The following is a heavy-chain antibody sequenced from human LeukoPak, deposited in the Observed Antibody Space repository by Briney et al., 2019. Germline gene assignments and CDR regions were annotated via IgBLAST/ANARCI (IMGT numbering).Heavy chain of an antibody. CDR3: ARSVGTTVTPHFDY. CDR1: GGSISSGGFS. CDR2: IYYSGST. D-gene: IGHD4-17*01. V-gene: IGHV4-31*03. Sequence: TLSLTCTVSGGSISSGGFSWNWIRQHPGKGLEWIGYIYYSGSTYYNPSLKSRVTISVDTSKNQFSLKLSSMTAADTAVYYCARSVGTTVTPHFDYWGQGTLVTVSS. J-gene: IGHJ4*02.